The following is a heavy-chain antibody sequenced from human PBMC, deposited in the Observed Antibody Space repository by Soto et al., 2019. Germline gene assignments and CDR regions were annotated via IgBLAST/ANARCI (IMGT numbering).Heavy chain of an antibody. CDR3: ARSSLAARPCGGHTIYYYYGMDV. J-gene: IGHJ6*02. Sequence: ASVKVSCKASGGTFSSYAISWVRQAPGQGLEWMGGIIPIFGTANYAQKFQGRVTITADESTSTAYMELSSLRSEDTAVYYCARSSLAARPCGGHTIYYYYGMDVWGQGTTVTVSS. V-gene: IGHV1-69*13. D-gene: IGHD6-6*01. CDR2: IIPIFGTA. CDR1: GGTFSSYA.